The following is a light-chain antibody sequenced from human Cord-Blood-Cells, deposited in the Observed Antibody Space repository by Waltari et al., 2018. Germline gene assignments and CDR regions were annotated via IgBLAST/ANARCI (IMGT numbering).Light chain of an antibody. V-gene: IGLV2-14*01. J-gene: IGLJ3*02. CDR1: SSDVGGYNY. CDR2: DVS. CDR3: SSYTSSSTWV. Sequence: QSALTQPASVSGSPGQSITISCTGTSSDVGGYNYVSWYQQHPGNAPKLIIYDVSKRPSGVSNLFSGSKSGNTASLTISGLQAEDEADYYCSSYTSSSTWVFGGGTKLTVL.